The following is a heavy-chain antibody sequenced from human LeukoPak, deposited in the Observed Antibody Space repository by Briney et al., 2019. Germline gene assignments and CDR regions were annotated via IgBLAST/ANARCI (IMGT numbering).Heavy chain of an antibody. V-gene: IGHV3-74*01. CDR2: INSDGRST. CDR1: GFTFSSYW. CDR3: ASTTWFQYYFDC. Sequence: PGGSVRLSCAASGFTFSSYWMHWVRQAPGKGLVWVSRINSDGRSTSYADSVKGRFTISRDNAKNTLYLQMNSLRVEDTAVYYCASTTWFQYYFDCWGQGALVTVSS. D-gene: IGHD3-10*01. J-gene: IGHJ4*02.